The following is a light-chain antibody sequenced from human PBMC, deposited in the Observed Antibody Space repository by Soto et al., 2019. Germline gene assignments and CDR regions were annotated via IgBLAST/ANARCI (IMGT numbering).Light chain of an antibody. V-gene: IGLV2-14*01. Sequence: QSVLTQPASVSGSPGQSITISCTGTSSDVGGYNYVSWYQQHPGKAPKLMIYDVSNRPSRVSNRFSGSKSGNTASLTISGLQAEDEADYYCSSYTSSSTLVFGPVTKLTVL. CDR3: SSYTSSSTLV. CDR1: SSDVGGYNY. CDR2: DVS. J-gene: IGLJ1*01.